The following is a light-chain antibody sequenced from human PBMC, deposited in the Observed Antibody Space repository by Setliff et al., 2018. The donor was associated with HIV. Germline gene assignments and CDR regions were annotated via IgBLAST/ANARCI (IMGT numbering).Light chain of an antibody. Sequence: QSALAQPASVSGSPGQSITISCTGTSRDVGGYNYVSWYQQHPGKAPELIIYEVRNRPSGVSSRFSGSKSGNTASLTISGLQTEDEADYYCSSYAITNTLPFGTGTKVTVL. J-gene: IGLJ1*01. V-gene: IGLV2-14*01. CDR2: EVR. CDR3: SSYAITNTLP. CDR1: SRDVGGYNY.